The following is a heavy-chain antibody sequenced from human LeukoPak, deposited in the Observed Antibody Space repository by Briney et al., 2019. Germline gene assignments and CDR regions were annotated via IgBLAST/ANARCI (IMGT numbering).Heavy chain of an antibody. CDR3: ARAYYDSSGYCDY. CDR2: INSDGSST. V-gene: IGHV3-74*01. Sequence: PGGSLRLSCAASGFTFSSYCMHWVRQAPGKGLVWVSRINSDGSSTSYADSVKGRFTISRDNAKNTLYLQMNSLRAEDTAVYYCARAYYDSSGYCDYWGQGTLVTVSS. CDR1: GFTFSSYC. D-gene: IGHD3-22*01. J-gene: IGHJ4*02.